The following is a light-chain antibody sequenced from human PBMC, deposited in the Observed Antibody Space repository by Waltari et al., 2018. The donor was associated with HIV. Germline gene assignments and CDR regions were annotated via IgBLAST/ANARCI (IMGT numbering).Light chain of an antibody. Sequence: SSLSQPASVSSSPGQSVALSSSGSPSDIGRYHYVSWYQPHPDRAPTLILFDVNNRPSGISDRFSGSKSGTTASLTISTVRTDDEADYYCASYTVNSTGVFGTGTKLSVL. CDR2: DVN. J-gene: IGLJ1*01. CDR3: ASYTVNSTGV. CDR1: PSDIGRYHY. V-gene: IGLV2-14*03.